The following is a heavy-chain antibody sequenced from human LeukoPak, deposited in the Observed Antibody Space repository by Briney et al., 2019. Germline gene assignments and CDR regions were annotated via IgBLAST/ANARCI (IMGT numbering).Heavy chain of an antibody. CDR1: GFTFSSYA. CDR2: ISGSGGST. Sequence: GSLRLSCAASGFTFSSYAMNWVRQAPGKGLEWVSGISGSGGSTYYADSVKGRLTISRDNSKNTLYLQMNSLRAEDTAVYYCAKDRYSNYGNWFDPWGQGTLVTVFS. V-gene: IGHV3-23*01. J-gene: IGHJ5*02. D-gene: IGHD4-11*01. CDR3: AKDRYSNYGNWFDP.